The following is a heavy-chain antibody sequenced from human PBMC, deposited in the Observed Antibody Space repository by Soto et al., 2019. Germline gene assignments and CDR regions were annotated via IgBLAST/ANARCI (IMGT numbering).Heavy chain of an antibody. CDR2: IKQDGSER. CDR3: VRESDFYY. CDR1: GFTFRNYW. Sequence: EGQLVESGGGLVQPGGSLRLSCAGSGFTFRNYWMGWVRQAPGKRLEWVANIKQDGSERSYADSVKGRFTISRDNAKNALYLQMSSVGADDTAVYYCVRESDFYYWGQGILGTGSS. V-gene: IGHV3-7*01. J-gene: IGHJ4*01.